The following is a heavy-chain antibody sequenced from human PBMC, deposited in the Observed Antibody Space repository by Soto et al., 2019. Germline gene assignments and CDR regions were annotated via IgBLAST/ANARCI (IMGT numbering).Heavy chain of an antibody. CDR1: GGTFSSYA. D-gene: IGHD1-26*01. Sequence: QVQLVQSGAEVKKPGSSVKVSCKASGGTFSSYAISWVRQAPGQGLEWMGGIIPIFGTANYAQKFQGRVTXTXXETTSAADTTLSSLRSAEPAVYYSGREAHDHRGELWGRGTLVTVAS. CDR3: GREAHDHRGEL. CDR2: IIPIFGTA. J-gene: IGHJ4*02. V-gene: IGHV1-69*12.